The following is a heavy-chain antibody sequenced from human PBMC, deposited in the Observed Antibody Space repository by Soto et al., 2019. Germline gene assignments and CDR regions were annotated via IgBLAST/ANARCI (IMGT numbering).Heavy chain of an antibody. CDR2: ISYDGGSK. V-gene: IGHV3-30*18. CDR1: GVSFSTYG. J-gene: IGHJ4*02. D-gene: IGHD3-22*01. Sequence: HPGGSVRLSCAASGVSFSTYGIHWVRQAPGKGLEWVALISYDGGSKYYGDSVKGRFIISRDNSHNTVSLQMNSLRADDTAVYFCAKEQLAMTVVVADYFDSWGQGT. CDR3: AKEQLAMTVVVADYFDS.